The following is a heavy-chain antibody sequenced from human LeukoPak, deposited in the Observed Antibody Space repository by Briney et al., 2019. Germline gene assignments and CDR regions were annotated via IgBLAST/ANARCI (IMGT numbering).Heavy chain of an antibody. J-gene: IGHJ4*02. V-gene: IGHV3-48*03. Sequence: PGGSLRLSCTASGFTFSNYEMNWVRQAPGKGLEWVSYISSSGGTTYYADSVKGRFTIPRDNAKNSLFLQMNSLRVEDTAVFYCVRGPTGSPHDFDFWGQGTLVTVSS. CDR3: VRGPTGSPHDFDF. CDR2: ISSSGGTT. CDR1: GFTFSNYE. D-gene: IGHD1-26*01.